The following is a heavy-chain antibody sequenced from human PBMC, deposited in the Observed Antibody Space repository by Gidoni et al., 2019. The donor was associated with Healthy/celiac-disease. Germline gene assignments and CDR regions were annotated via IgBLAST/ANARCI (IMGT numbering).Heavy chain of an antibody. J-gene: IGHJ6*02. CDR2: ISWDGGST. CDR1: GFTFDVYA. Sequence: EVQLVESGGVVVQPGGSLRLSCAASGFTFDVYAMHWVRQAPGKGLEWVSLISWDGGSTYYADSVKGRFTISRDNSKNSLYLQMNSLRAEDTALYYCAKGSTAMVLYYYGMDVWGQGTTVTVSS. D-gene: IGHD5-18*01. CDR3: AKGSTAMVLYYYGMDV. V-gene: IGHV3-43D*04.